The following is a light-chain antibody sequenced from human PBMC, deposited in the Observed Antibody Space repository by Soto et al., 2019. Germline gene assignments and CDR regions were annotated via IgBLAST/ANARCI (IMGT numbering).Light chain of an antibody. Sequence: QSVLTQPPSVSGAPGQRVTISCTGSSSNFGSGYDVNWYQQVPGTAPKLLIFGNTNRPSGVPDRFSGSKSGTSASLAITGLQAEDEATYYCQTYDSRLRGSGVFGGGTQLTVL. J-gene: IGLJ3*02. CDR2: GNT. V-gene: IGLV1-40*01. CDR1: SSNFGSGYD. CDR3: QTYDSRLRGSGV.